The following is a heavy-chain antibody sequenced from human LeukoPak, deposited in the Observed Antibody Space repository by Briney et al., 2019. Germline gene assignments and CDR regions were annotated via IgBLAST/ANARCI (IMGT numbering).Heavy chain of an antibody. CDR1: GLTVSSSY. CDR2: ISSAGTT. CDR3: ARNLEAANTYYFDY. J-gene: IGHJ4*02. V-gene: IGHV3-66*01. Sequence: PGGSLRLSCAPSGLTVSSSYMSWVRQAPGKGLEWVSIISSAGTTYYADSVKGRFTISRDNSKNTVYLQVNSLRDEDTAVYYCARNLEAANTYYFDYWGQGTMVTVSS. D-gene: IGHD6-13*01.